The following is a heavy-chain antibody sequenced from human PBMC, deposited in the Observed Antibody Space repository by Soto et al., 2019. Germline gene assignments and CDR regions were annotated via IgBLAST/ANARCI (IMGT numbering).Heavy chain of an antibody. CDR2: IYHSGST. Sequence: QLQLQESGSGLVKPSQTLSLTCAGSGGSISSGGYSWSWIRQPPGKGLEWSGYIYHSGSTYYNPSLKRRVTISVDRSKKQVSLKLSSVTAADTAVYYCARGMTTVTTFDYWGQGTLVTVSS. CDR1: GGSISSGGYS. J-gene: IGHJ4*02. V-gene: IGHV4-30-2*01. CDR3: ARGMTTVTTFDY. D-gene: IGHD4-17*01.